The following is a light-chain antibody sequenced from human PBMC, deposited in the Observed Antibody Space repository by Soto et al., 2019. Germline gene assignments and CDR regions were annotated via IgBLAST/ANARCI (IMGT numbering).Light chain of an antibody. CDR1: QSVSSIY. CDR2: GAS. Sequence: EIVLTQSPGTLSLSPGERATLSCRASQSVSSIYLAWYQQKPGQAPRLLILGASSRATGIPDRFSGSGSGTDFTLTISRLEPEDFAVYYCQQYGSSSWTFGQGTKVDIK. CDR3: QQYGSSSWT. V-gene: IGKV3-20*01. J-gene: IGKJ1*01.